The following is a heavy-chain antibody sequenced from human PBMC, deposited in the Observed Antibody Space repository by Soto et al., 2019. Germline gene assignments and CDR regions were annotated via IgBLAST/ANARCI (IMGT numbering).Heavy chain of an antibody. CDR3: PREGSRCHPFDY. CDR2: INSDGSST. CDR1: GFTFSISC. J-gene: IGHJ4*02. Sequence: GGSLRLSCAASGFTFSISCMHWVRQAPGKGLVWVSRINSDGSSTCYADSVKGRFTISRDNAKSTLYVQVNSLRAGDTAVYYFPREGSRCHPFDYWGQGTLVTVSS. D-gene: IGHD6-13*01. V-gene: IGHV3-74*01.